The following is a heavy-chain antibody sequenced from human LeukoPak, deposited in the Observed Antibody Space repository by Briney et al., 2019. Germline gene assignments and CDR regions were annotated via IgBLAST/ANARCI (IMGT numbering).Heavy chain of an antibody. CDR1: GDSVSSNSAA. J-gene: IGHJ3*02. V-gene: IGHV6-1*01. CDR3: ARGAVAVRNAFDI. D-gene: IGHD6-19*01. CDR2: TYYSSKWYN. Sequence: TSQTLSLTCAISGDSVSSNSAAWNWIRQSPSRGLGWLGRTYYSSKWYNDYAVSVKSRITINPDTSKNQFSLQLNSVTPEDTALYYCARGAVAVRNAFDIWGQGTMVTVSS.